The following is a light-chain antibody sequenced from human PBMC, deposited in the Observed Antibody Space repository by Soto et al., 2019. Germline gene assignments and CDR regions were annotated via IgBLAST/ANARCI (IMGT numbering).Light chain of an antibody. V-gene: IGLV4-69*01. J-gene: IGLJ2*01. CDR1: SGHSSYA. CDR2: LSSDGSH. Sequence: QAVVTQSPSASASLGASVKLTCTLSSGHSSYAIAWHQQQPEKGPRYLMKLSSDGSHSKGDGIPDRFSGSSSGAERYLTISILQSEDEADYYCQTWDTGARVVFGGGTKLTVL. CDR3: QTWDTGARVV.